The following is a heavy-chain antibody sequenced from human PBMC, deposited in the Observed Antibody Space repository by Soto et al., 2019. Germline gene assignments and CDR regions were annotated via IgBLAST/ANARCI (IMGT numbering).Heavy chain of an antibody. J-gene: IGHJ5*02. CDR1: GGTFSSYA. CDR2: IIPIFGTA. V-gene: IGHV1-69*13. D-gene: IGHD3-10*01. Sequence: SVKVSCKASGGTFSSYAISWVRQAPGQGLEWMGGIIPIFGTANYAQKFQGRVTITADESTSTAYMELSSLRSEDTAVYYCARDYYGSGSPIRWFDPWGQGTQVTVSS. CDR3: ARDYYGSGSPIRWFDP.